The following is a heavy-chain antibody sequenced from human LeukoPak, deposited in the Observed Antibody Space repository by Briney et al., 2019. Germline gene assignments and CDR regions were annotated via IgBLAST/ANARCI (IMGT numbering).Heavy chain of an antibody. CDR2: ICRSSSYI. D-gene: IGHD5-18*01. J-gene: IGHJ3*01. V-gene: IGHV3-21*01. CDR3: ARGFGYTYGNDSFDV. CDR1: EFTFSTYS. Sequence: GGSLRLSCAASEFTFSTYSMNWVRQAPGKGLEWVSSICRSSSYISYADSVKGRFTISRDNAKNSLYLQMNSLRAEDTAVYYCARGFGYTYGNDSFDVCGQRTMVTVSS.